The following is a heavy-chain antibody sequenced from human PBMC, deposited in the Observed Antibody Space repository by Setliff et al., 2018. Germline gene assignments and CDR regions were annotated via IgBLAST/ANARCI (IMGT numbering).Heavy chain of an antibody. V-gene: IGHV4-4*08. CDR1: GGSISGDS. D-gene: IGHD3-10*01. CDR3: ARALASGSYYGQSSYYMDV. CDR2: SSTSGCT. J-gene: IGHJ6*03. Sequence: SETLSLTCTVSGGSISGDSWSWIRQPPGKGLEWIGYSSTSGCTNCNPSLESRVTISVDTSKNQVSLKLTSVTVADTAVYYCARALASGSYYGQSSYYMDVWGKGTTVTVSS.